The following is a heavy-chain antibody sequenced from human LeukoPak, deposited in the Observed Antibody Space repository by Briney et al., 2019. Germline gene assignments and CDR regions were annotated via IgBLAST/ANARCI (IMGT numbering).Heavy chain of an antibody. V-gene: IGHV4-30-4*02. D-gene: IGHD3-22*01. J-gene: IGHJ3*01. CDR1: GGSFSGYY. CDR3: ARDSDYYDSSGQK. CDR2: IYYSGST. Sequence: SDTLSLTCGVYGGSFSGYYWTWLRQPPGTGLEWIGYIYYSGSTYYNPSLKSRVTISVDTSKNQFSLKLSSVTAADTAVYYCARDSDYYDSSGQKWGQGTMVTVSS.